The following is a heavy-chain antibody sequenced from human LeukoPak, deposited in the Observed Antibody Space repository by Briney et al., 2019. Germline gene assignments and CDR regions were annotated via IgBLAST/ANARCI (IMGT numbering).Heavy chain of an antibody. Sequence: GGSLRLSCAASGFTFDAYAMHWVRQAPGKGLEWVSGISWNGGNIGYADSVKGRFTISRDNAKNSLYLQMTSLRAEDTALYYCTTARVGDRSGNYPDSFDIWAKGQWSPSLQ. V-gene: IGHV3-9*01. J-gene: IGHJ3*02. CDR1: GFTFDAYA. CDR3: TTARVGDRSGNYPDSFDI. CDR2: ISWNGGNI. D-gene: IGHD3-22*01.